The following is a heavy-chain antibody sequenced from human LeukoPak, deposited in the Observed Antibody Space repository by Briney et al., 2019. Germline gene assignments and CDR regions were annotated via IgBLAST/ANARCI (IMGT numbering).Heavy chain of an antibody. Sequence: PSETLSLTCTVSGGSISSYYWSWIRQPPGKGLEWIGYIYYSGSTNYNPSLKSRVTISVDTSKNQFSLKLSSVTAADTAVYYRARGVLRFLEWPLHSWFDPWGQGTLVTVSS. V-gene: IGHV4-59*01. CDR2: IYYSGST. D-gene: IGHD3-3*01. CDR3: ARGVLRFLEWPLHSWFDP. CDR1: GGSISSYY. J-gene: IGHJ5*02.